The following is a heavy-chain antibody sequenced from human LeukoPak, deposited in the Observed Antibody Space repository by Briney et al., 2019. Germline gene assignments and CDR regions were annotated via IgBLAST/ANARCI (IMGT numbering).Heavy chain of an antibody. V-gene: IGHV3-20*04. D-gene: IGHD3-22*01. CDR3: ARESSGGYYFDVFDI. J-gene: IGHJ3*02. CDR2: INWNGGST. CDR1: GFTFDDYT. Sequence: GGSLRLSCAVSGFTFDDYTMNWVRQAPGKGLEWVSGINWNGGSTGYADSVKGRFTISRDNAKNSLYLQMNSLRAEDTAFYYCARESSGGYYFDVFDIWGQGTMVTVSS.